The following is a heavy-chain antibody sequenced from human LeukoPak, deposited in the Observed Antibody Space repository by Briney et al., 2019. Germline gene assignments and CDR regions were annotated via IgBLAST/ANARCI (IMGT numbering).Heavy chain of an antibody. CDR1: GFTFSSYA. J-gene: IGHJ4*02. CDR3: AKEAVAAAGPFDY. CDR2: ISGSGGSI. D-gene: IGHD6-13*01. Sequence: SGGSLRLSCAASGFTFSSYAMSWVRQAPGKGLEWVSSISGSGGSIYYADSVKGRFTISRDNSKSTLYLQMNSLRAEDTAIYYCAKEAVAAAGPFDYWGQGTLVTVSS. V-gene: IGHV3-23*01.